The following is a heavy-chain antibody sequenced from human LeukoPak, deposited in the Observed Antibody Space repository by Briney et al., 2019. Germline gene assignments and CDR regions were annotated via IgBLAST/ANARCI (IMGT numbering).Heavy chain of an antibody. D-gene: IGHD6-13*01. J-gene: IGHJ6*03. V-gene: IGHV1-69*05. Sequence: SVTVSCKASGGTFSSYAISWVRQAPGQGLEWMGGIIPIFGTANYAQKFQGRVTITTDESTSTAYMELSSLRSEDTAVYYCARDYRGIAAAGPNYYYYYMDVWGKGTTVTVSS. CDR3: ARDYRGIAAAGPNYYYYYMDV. CDR1: GGTFSSYA. CDR2: IIPIFGTA.